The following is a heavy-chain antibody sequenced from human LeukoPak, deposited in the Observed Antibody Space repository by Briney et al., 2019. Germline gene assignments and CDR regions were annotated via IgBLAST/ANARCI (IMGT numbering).Heavy chain of an antibody. V-gene: IGHV3-53*01. Sequence: GGSLRLSCAASGFIVSSNYMSWVRQAPGKGLEWVSVIYSGGSTYYADSVKGRFTISRDNAKNSLYLQMNSLRAEDTALYYCARDDYGSGSWSDYWGQGTLVTVSS. CDR3: ARDDYGSGSWSDY. CDR2: IYSGGST. CDR1: GFIVSSNY. J-gene: IGHJ4*02. D-gene: IGHD3-10*01.